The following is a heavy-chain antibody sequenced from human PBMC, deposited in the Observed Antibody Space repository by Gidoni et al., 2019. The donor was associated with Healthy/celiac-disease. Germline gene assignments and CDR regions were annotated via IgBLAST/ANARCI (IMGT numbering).Heavy chain of an antibody. CDR3: ARGLEDIVVVPAASGAILFDY. V-gene: IGHV1-18*04. J-gene: IGHJ4*02. D-gene: IGHD2-2*01. CDR1: GYTFTSYG. Sequence: QVQLVQSGAEVKKPGASVKVSCKASGYTFTSYGISWARQAPGQGLEWMGWISAYNGNTNYAQKLQGRVTMTTDTSTSTAYMELRSLRSDDTAVYYCARGLEDIVVVPAASGAILFDYWGQGTLVTVSS. CDR2: ISAYNGNT.